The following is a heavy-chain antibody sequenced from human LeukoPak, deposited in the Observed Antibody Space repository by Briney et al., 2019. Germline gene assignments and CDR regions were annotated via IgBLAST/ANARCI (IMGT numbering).Heavy chain of an antibody. Sequence: PSETLSLTCTVSGYSISSGYYWGWIRQPPGKGLEWIGSIYHSGSTYYNPSLKSRVTISVDTSKNQFSLKLSSVTAADTAVYYCARRGYYDSSGFLTGTGIDYWGQGTLVTVSS. CDR1: GYSISSGYY. D-gene: IGHD3-22*01. J-gene: IGHJ4*02. V-gene: IGHV4-38-2*02. CDR3: ARRGYYDSSGFLTGTGIDY. CDR2: IYHSGST.